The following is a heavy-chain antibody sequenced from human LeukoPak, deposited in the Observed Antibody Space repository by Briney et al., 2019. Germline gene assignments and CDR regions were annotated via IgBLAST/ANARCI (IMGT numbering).Heavy chain of an antibody. CDR1: GYTFTSYA. D-gene: IGHD6-19*01. CDR2: INAGNGNT. J-gene: IGHJ6*02. V-gene: IGHV1-3*01. Sequence: ASVKVSCKASGYTFTSYAMHWVRQAPGQRLEWMGWINAGNGNTKYSQKFQGRVTITRDTSASTAYMELSSLRSEDTAVYYCARSRSGQWLAPYYYYGMDVWGQGTTVTVSS. CDR3: ARSRSGQWLAPYYYYGMDV.